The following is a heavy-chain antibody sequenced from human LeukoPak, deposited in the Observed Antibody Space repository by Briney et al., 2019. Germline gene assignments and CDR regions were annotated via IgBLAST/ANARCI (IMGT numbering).Heavy chain of an antibody. D-gene: IGHD3-3*01. CDR2: ISSSSSTI. CDR1: GFTFSTYP. Sequence: GGSLRLSCAASGFTFSTYPMNWVRQAPGKGLEGVSYISSSSSTIYYADSVKGRFTISRDNAKNSLYLQMNSLRAEDTAVYYCAKGATYYDFWSGYLESDAFDIWGQGTMVTVSS. J-gene: IGHJ3*02. V-gene: IGHV3-48*04. CDR3: AKGATYYDFWSGYLESDAFDI.